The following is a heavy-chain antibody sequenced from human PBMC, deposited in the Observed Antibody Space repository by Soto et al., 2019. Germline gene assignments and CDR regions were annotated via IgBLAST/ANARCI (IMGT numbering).Heavy chain of an antibody. J-gene: IGHJ4*02. CDR1: GFTFSSYA. V-gene: IGHV3-30-3*01. CDR2: ISYDGSNK. Sequence: GGSLRLSCAASGFTFSSYAMHWVRQAPGKGLEWVAVISYDGSNKYYADSVKGRFTISRDNSKNTLYLQMNSLRAEDTAVYYCARGGSGPYWGQGTLVTVSS. CDR3: ARGGSGPY. D-gene: IGHD3-16*01.